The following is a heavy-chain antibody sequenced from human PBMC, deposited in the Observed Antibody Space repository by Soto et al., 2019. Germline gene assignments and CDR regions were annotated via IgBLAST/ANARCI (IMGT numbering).Heavy chain of an antibody. CDR2: INAGNGNA. J-gene: IGHJ4*02. Sequence: ASVKVSCKASGYTFSTYTIYWVRQAPGQRLEWMGWINAGNGNAKYSQKFQGRVTITRDTSASTAYMELSSLRSEDTAVYYCARDYSSYGPFDYWGQGTLVTVSS. CDR3: ARDYSSYGPFDY. V-gene: IGHV1-3*01. D-gene: IGHD5-18*01. CDR1: GYTFSTYT.